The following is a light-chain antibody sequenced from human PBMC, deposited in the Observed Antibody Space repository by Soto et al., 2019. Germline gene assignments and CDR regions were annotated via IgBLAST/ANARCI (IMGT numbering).Light chain of an antibody. Sequence: QSALTQPASVSGSPGQSITISCTGTISDVGGYNYVSWYQQHPGKAPKLLIYDVSSRPSGVSNRFAGSKSGNTASLTISGLQAEDEADYYCSSYTSSSPYVFGTGTKVTVL. CDR3: SSYTSSSPYV. CDR2: DVS. V-gene: IGLV2-14*01. J-gene: IGLJ1*01. CDR1: ISDVGGYNY.